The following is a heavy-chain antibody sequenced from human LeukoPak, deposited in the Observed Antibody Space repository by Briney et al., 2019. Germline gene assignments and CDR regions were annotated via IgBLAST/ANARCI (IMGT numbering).Heavy chain of an antibody. V-gene: IGHV4-4*07. Sequence: SETLSLTRTVSGDSISTYYWSWIRQPAGKGLEWIGRIYSSGNTHYNPSLESRVTMSVDTSKNQFSLKVRYVTAADTAVYYCARTSATGATYFDSWGQGTLVTVSS. CDR2: IYSSGNT. CDR1: GDSISTYY. CDR3: ARTSATGATYFDS. D-gene: IGHD1-26*01. J-gene: IGHJ4*02.